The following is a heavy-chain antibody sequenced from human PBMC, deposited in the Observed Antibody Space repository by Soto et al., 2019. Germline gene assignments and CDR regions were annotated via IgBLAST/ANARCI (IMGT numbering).Heavy chain of an antibody. CDR3: AATTYYYDSSGYYDY. D-gene: IGHD3-22*01. CDR2: IVVGSGNT. CDR1: GFTFTSSA. V-gene: IGHV1-58*01. J-gene: IGHJ4*02. Sequence: SVKVSCKASGFTFTSSAVQWVRQARGQRLEWIGWIVVGSGNTNYAQKFQERVTITRDMSTSTAYMELSSLRSEDTAVYYCAATTYYYDSSGYYDYWGQGTLVTVSS.